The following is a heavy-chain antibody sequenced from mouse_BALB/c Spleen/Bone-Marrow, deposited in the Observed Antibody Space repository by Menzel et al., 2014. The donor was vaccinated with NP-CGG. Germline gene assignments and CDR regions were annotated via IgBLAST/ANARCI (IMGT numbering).Heavy chain of an antibody. CDR1: GFSLTSYG. CDR2: IWAGGST. D-gene: IGHD2-4*01. CDR3: ASMITTAWFAY. J-gene: IGHJ3*01. V-gene: IGHV2-9*02. Sequence: VMLVESGPGLVAPSQSLSITCTVSGFSLTSYGVHWVRQPPGKGLEWLGVIWAGGSTNYNSALMSRLSISKDNSKSQVFLKRNSLQTDDTAMYYCASMITTAWFAYWGQGTLVTVSA.